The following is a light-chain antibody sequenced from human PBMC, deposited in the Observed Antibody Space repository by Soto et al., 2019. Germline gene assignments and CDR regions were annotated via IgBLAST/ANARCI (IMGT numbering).Light chain of an antibody. CDR2: GAS. J-gene: IGKJ2*01. CDR3: QQHGPPRST. V-gene: IGKV3-20*01. CDR1: QSVVSSD. Sequence: EIVLTQSPGTLSLSPGERATLSCRASQSVVSSDLAWYQQKPGQAPRLLIYGASRRATGIPDRFSGSGSGTGFTRTISRLEPADFAVYYCQQHGPPRSTLGQGTKLEIK.